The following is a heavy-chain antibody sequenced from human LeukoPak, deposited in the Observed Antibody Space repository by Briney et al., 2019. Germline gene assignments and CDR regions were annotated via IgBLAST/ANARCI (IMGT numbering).Heavy chain of an antibody. CDR3: AKDRDSSGWFDFDY. D-gene: IGHD6-19*01. Sequence: GGSLRLSCAASGFIFSSYAMSWVRQAPGKGLEWVSAISGSGGSTYYADSVKGRFTISRDNSKNTLYLQMNSLRAEDTAVYYCAKDRDSSGWFDFDYWGQGTLVTVSS. CDR1: GFIFSSYA. V-gene: IGHV3-23*01. CDR2: ISGSGGST. J-gene: IGHJ4*02.